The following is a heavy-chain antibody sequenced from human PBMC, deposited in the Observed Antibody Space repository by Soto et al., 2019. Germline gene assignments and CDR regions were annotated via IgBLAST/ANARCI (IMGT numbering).Heavy chain of an antibody. CDR3: AKGYCSSTSCSFDY. Sequence: SETLSLTCAVSGYSISSGYYWGWIRQPPGKGLEWIGSIYHSGSTYYNPSLKSRVTISVDTSKNQFSLKLSSVTAEDTALYYCAKGYCSSTSCSFDYWGQGTLVTVSS. D-gene: IGHD2-2*01. CDR2: IYHSGST. J-gene: IGHJ4*02. V-gene: IGHV4-38-2*01. CDR1: GYSISSGYY.